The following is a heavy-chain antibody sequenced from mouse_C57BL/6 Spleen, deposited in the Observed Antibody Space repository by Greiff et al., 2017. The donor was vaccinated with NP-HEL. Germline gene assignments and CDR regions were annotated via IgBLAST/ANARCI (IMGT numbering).Heavy chain of an antibody. CDR1: GFTFTDYY. CDR2: ISNKANGYTT. CDR3: ARYGPKLGYFDY. D-gene: IGHD4-1*01. V-gene: IGHV7-3*01. Sequence: EVKLMESGGGLVQPGGSLSLSCAASGFTFTDYYMSWVRQPPGKALEWLGFISNKANGYTTEYSASVKGRFTISRDNSQSILYLQMNALRAEDSATYYCARYGPKLGYFDYWGQGTTLTVSS. J-gene: IGHJ2*01.